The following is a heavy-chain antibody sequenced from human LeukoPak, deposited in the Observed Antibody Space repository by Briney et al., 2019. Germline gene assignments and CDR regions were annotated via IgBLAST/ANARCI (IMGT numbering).Heavy chain of an antibody. J-gene: IGHJ4*02. V-gene: IGHV3-74*01. CDR2: INSDGSST. CDR1: GFTFSSYW. D-gene: IGHD3-10*01. Sequence: GGSLRLSCAASGFTFSSYWMHWVRQAPGKGLVWVSRINSDGSSTSYADSVKGRFTISRDNAKNTLYLQMNSLRAEDTAVYYCARAPVLGYYGSGSYYNWELFDYWGQGTLVTVSS. CDR3: ARAPVLGYYGSGSYYNWELFDY.